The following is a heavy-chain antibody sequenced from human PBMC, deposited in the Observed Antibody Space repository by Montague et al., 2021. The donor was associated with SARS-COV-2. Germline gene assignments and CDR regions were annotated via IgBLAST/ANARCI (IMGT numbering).Heavy chain of an antibody. D-gene: IGHD1-26*01. J-gene: IGHJ4*02. V-gene: IGHV4-39*01. Sequence: SETLSLTCTVSGGSISSSSYYWGWIRQPPGKGLEWIGSIYYSGSTYYNPSLKSRVTISVDTSKNQFSLKLSSVTAADTAVYYCVELVGVADYWGQGTLVTVSS. CDR2: IYYSGST. CDR3: VELVGVADY. CDR1: GGSISSSSYY.